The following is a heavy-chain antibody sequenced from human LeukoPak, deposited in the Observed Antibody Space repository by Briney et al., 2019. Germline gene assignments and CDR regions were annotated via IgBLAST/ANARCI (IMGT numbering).Heavy chain of an antibody. CDR3: ARDYTAMVIGY. CDR1: GFTFSSYG. D-gene: IGHD5-18*01. CDR2: ISYDGSNK. J-gene: IGHJ4*02. Sequence: GGSLRLSCAASGFTFSSYGMHWVRQAPGKGLEWVAIISYDGSNKYYADSVQGRFTISRDNSKNTLYLQMNSLRAEDTAVYYCARDYTAMVIGYWGQGTLVTVSS. V-gene: IGHV3-30*03.